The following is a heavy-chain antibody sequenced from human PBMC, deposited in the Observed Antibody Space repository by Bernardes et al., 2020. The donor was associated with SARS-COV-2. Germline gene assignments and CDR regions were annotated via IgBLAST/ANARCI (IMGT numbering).Heavy chain of an antibody. D-gene: IGHD3-3*01. Sequence: SETLSLTCTVSGGSISSSSYYWGWIRQPPGKGLEWIGSIYYSGSTYYNPSLKSRVTISVGTSKNQFSLKLSSVTAADTAVYYCARLDYYDFWSGYPRPYYGMDVWGQGTTVTVSS. CDR1: GGSISSSSYY. J-gene: IGHJ6*02. CDR3: ARLDYYDFWSGYPRPYYGMDV. V-gene: IGHV4-39*01. CDR2: IYYSGST.